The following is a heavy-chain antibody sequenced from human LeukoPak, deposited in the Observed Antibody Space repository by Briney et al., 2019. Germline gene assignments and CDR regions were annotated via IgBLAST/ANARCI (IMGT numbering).Heavy chain of an antibody. CDR3: ARDPAGGIAVAGFFDY. CDR1: AGSVSSGSYY. Sequence: SETLSLTCTVSAGSVSSGSYYWSWIRQPPGKGLEWIGYKYYSGSTNYNPSLKSRVPISVDTSNNQFSLNLSSVTAADTAVYYCARDPAGGIAVAGFFDYWGQGTLVTVSS. J-gene: IGHJ4*02. V-gene: IGHV4-61*01. D-gene: IGHD6-19*01. CDR2: KYYSGST.